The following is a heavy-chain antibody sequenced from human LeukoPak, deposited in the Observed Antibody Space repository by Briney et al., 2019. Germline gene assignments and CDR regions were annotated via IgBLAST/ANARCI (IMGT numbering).Heavy chain of an antibody. CDR3: ATSITMVRGVINDDY. CDR1: GGSISSYY. Sequence: LSLTCTVSGGSISSYYWSWIRQPPGKGLEWVSYISSSGSTIYYADSVKGRFTISRDNAKNSLYLQMNSLRAEDTAVYYCATSITMVRGVINDDYWGQGTLVTVSS. V-gene: IGHV3-11*04. J-gene: IGHJ4*02. CDR2: ISSSGSTI. D-gene: IGHD3-10*01.